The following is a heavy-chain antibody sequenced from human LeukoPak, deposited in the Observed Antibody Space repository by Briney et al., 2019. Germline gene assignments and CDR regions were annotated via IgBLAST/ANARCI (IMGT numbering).Heavy chain of an antibody. V-gene: IGHV3-23*01. CDR1: GFSFSNFA. CDR2: ITGYGAT. D-gene: IGHD6-13*01. J-gene: IGHJ5*02. Sequence: GGSLRLSCAASGFSFSNFAMMWVRQAPGTGLQWVSTITGYGATFYADSVRGRFTIFRDTSMNTLFLQMNSLGAEDTAVYYCAKGAAAGKVDWFDPWGQGTLVTVSS. CDR3: AKGAAAGKVDWFDP.